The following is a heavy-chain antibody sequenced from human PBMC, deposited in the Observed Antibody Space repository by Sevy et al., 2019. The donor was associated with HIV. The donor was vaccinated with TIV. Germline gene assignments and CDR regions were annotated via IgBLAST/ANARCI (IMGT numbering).Heavy chain of an antibody. CDR2: FDRTDIT. CDR1: GFTLSSYT. Sequence: GGSLRLSCEASGFTLSSYTMNWVRQSPEKGLEWVATFDRTDITHYADSVKGRFIISRDTANNSLFQQMNSLRDDDTAMYFCVRDERAIASHFDYWGRGTLVTVSS. J-gene: IGHJ4*02. D-gene: IGHD2-21*01. CDR3: VRDERAIASHFDY. V-gene: IGHV3-48*02.